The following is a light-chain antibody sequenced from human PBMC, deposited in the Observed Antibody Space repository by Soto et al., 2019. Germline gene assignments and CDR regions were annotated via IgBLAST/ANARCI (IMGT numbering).Light chain of an antibody. CDR3: QQYGSAPRT. Sequence: EIVLTQSPGTLSLSLGERDTLSCRASQSVSSNYLAWYQQRPGQAPRLIIYGASSRATGIPDRFSGSGSGTDFTLTISRLEPEDFAVYYCQQYGSAPRTFGQGTKLEIK. CDR2: GAS. J-gene: IGKJ2*01. V-gene: IGKV3-20*01. CDR1: QSVSSNY.